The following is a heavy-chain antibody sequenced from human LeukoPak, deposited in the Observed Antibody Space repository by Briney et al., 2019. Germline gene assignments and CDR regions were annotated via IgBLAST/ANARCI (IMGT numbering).Heavy chain of an antibody. CDR1: GGSFSGYY. V-gene: IGHV4-34*01. CDR2: INHSGST. D-gene: IGHD6-13*01. J-gene: IGHJ6*02. Sequence: SETLSLTCAVYGGSFSGYYWSWIRQPPGKGLEWIGEINHSGSTNYSPSLKSRVTISVDTSKNQFSLKLSSVTAADTAVYYCARVGGPLYSSSWYPAYYYYGMDVWGQGTTVTVSS. CDR3: ARVGGPLYSSSWYPAYYYYGMDV.